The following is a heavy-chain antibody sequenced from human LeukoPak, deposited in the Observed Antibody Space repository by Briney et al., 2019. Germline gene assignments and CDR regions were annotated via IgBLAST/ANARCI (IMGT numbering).Heavy chain of an antibody. Sequence: SETLSLTCIVSGGSVSSGSYYWSWIRQPPGKGLEWIGYIYYSGSTNYNPSLKSRVTISVDTSKNQSSLKLSSVTAADTAVYYCARERVRGYSYGAPFDYWGQGTLVTVSS. CDR1: GGSVSSGSYY. V-gene: IGHV4-61*01. J-gene: IGHJ4*02. CDR3: ARERVRGYSYGAPFDY. D-gene: IGHD5-18*01. CDR2: IYYSGST.